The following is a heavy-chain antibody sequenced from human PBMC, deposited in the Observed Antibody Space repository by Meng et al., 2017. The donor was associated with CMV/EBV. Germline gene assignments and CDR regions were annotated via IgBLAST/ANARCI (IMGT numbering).Heavy chain of an antibody. J-gene: IGHJ4*02. D-gene: IGHD1-26*01. Sequence: GGSLRLSCAAPGFTFSSYWMHWVRQAPGKGLVWVSRINSDGSSTSYADSVKGRFTISRDNAKNTLYLQMNSLRAEDTAVYYCARGRLGGSFDYWGQGTLVTVSS. V-gene: IGHV3-74*01. CDR2: INSDGSST. CDR1: GFTFSSYW. CDR3: ARGRLGGSFDY.